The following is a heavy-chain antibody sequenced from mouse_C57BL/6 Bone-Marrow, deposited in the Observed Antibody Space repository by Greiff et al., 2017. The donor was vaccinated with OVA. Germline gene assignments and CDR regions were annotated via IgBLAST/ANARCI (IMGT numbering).Heavy chain of an antibody. CDR2: INPNNGGT. Sequence: VQLQQSGPELVKPGASVKIPCKASGYTFTDYNMDWVKQSHGKSLEWIGDINPNNGGTIYNQKFKGKATLTVDKYSSKDYMELRSRTYEENAVCSCARHFDVWGTGTTVTVSS. CDR3: ARHFDV. CDR1: GYTFTDYN. J-gene: IGHJ1*03. V-gene: IGHV1-18*01.